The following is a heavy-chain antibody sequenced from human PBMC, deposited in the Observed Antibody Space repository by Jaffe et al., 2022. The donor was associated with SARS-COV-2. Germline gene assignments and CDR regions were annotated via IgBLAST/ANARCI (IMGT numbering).Heavy chain of an antibody. V-gene: IGHV2-5*02. CDR1: GFSLSTSGVG. D-gene: IGHD6-13*01. J-gene: IGHJ4*02. Sequence: QITLKESGPTLVKPTQTLTLTCTFSGFSLSTSGVGVGWIRQPPGKALEWLALIYWDDDKRYSPSLKSRLTITKDTSKNQVVLTMTNMDPVDTATYYCALHIWGAAAGQIDYWGQGTLVTVSS. CDR3: ALHIWGAAAGQIDY. CDR2: IYWDDDK.